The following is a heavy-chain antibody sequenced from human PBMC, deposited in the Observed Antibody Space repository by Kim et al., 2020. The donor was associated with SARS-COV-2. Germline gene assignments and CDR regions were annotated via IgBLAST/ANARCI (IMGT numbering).Heavy chain of an antibody. CDR3: AKSGFNGDYAEYYFDY. J-gene: IGHJ4*02. V-gene: IGHV3-23*01. CDR2: ISGSGGST. Sequence: GGSLRLSCAASGFTFSSYAMSWVRQAPGKGLEWVSAISGSGGSTYYADSVKGRFTISRDNSKNTLYLQMNSLRAEDTAVYYCAKSGFNGDYAEYYFDYWGQGTLVTVSS. CDR1: GFTFSSYA. D-gene: IGHD4-17*01.